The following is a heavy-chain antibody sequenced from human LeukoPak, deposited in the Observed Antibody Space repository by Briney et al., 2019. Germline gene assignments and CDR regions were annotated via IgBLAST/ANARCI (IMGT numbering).Heavy chain of an antibody. CDR3: ARDKSMAYFDY. V-gene: IGHV1-18*01. Sequence: AASVKVSCKASGYTFTSYGISWVRQAPGQGLEWMGWISAYNGDTNYAQKLQGRVTMTTDTSTSTAYMELRSLRSDDTAVYYCARDKSMAYFDYWGQGTLVTVSS. CDR1: GYTFTSYG. J-gene: IGHJ4*02. D-gene: IGHD5-24*01. CDR2: ISAYNGDT.